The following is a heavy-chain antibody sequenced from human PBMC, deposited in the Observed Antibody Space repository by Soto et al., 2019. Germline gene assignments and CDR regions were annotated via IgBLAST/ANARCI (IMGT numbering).Heavy chain of an antibody. CDR3: TPYSNYVDY. D-gene: IGHD4-4*01. J-gene: IGHJ4*02. CDR1: GFTFSDSA. V-gene: IGHV3-73*01. CDR2: IRNKANSYAT. Sequence: EVQLVESGGGLVQPGGSLKLSCADSGFTFSDSAMHWVRQASGKGLEWVGRIRNKANSYATAYAASVKGRFTISRDDSKNTAYLQMNSLKTEDTAVYYCTPYSNYVDYWGQGTLVTVSS.